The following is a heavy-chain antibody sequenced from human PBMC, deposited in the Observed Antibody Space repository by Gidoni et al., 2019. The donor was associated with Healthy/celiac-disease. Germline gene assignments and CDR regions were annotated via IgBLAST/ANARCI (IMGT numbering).Heavy chain of an antibody. CDR3: ARVGLDSGYDELKPCWYFDL. J-gene: IGHJ2*01. CDR1: GFTFSSYW. CDR2: IKQDGSEK. Sequence: EVQLVESGGGLVQPGGSLSLSCAASGFTFSSYWMSWVRQAPGKGLEWVANIKQDGSEKYYVDSVKGRFTISRDNAKNSLYLQMNSLRAEDTAVYYCARVGLDSGYDELKPCWYFDLWGRGTLVTVSS. D-gene: IGHD5-12*01. V-gene: IGHV3-7*05.